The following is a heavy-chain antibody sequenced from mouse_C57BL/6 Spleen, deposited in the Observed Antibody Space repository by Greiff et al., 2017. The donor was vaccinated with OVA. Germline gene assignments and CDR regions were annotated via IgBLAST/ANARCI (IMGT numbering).Heavy chain of an antibody. D-gene: IGHD4-1*02. CDR3: ARGTQLGTGALYYFDY. V-gene: IGHV1-53*01. J-gene: IGHJ2*01. CDR1: GYTFTSYW. CDR2: INPSNGGN. Sequence: QVQLQQSGTELVKPGASVKLSCKASGYTFTSYWMHWVKQRPGQGLEWIGNINPSNGGNNYNEKFKSKATLTVDKSSSTAYMQLSSLTSEDSAVYYCARGTQLGTGALYYFDYWGQGTTLTVSS.